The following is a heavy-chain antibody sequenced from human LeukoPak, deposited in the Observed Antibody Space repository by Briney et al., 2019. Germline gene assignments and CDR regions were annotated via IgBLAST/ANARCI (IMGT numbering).Heavy chain of an antibody. CDR2: IYFSGAT. V-gene: IGHV4-59*01. D-gene: IGHD4-17*01. Sequence: SETLSLTCTVSGGSISRYYWSWIRPPPGKGLEWIGYIYFSGATNYNPALKRRVNISVDTSKNQFSLELSSVTAADTPVYYCAREDPQTTVPEGLDVGGQGTTVIVSS. CDR1: GGSISRYY. J-gene: IGHJ6*02. CDR3: AREDPQTTVPEGLDV.